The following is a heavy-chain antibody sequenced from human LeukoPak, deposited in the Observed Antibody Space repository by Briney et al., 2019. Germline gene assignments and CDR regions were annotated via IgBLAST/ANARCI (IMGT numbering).Heavy chain of an antibody. CDR1: GFTFNTYG. CDR2: IWHDGSTK. V-gene: IGHV3-33*06. D-gene: IGHD6-13*01. J-gene: IGHJ4*02. Sequence: GGSLRLSCAASGFTFNTYGMHWVRQAPGKGLEWVALIWHDGSTKYYTDSVKGRFTISRDNSKNTVYLQMNSLRAEDTAVYYCANRGSSITAAGTYWGQGSLVTVSS. CDR3: ANRGSSITAAGTY.